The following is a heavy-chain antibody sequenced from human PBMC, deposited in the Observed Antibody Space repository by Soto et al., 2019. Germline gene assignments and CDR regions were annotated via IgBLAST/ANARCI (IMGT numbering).Heavy chain of an antibody. D-gene: IGHD4-17*01. Sequence: GGSLRLSCAASGFTFNDHYMDWVRQAPGKGLEWVGRSRNKANSYTTEYAASVKGRFTISRDGSENSLYLQMNSLKTEDTAVYYCVRVTTTYYFDYWGQGALVTVSS. V-gene: IGHV3-72*01. J-gene: IGHJ4*02. CDR3: VRVTTTYYFDY. CDR1: GFTFNDHY. CDR2: SRNKANSYTT.